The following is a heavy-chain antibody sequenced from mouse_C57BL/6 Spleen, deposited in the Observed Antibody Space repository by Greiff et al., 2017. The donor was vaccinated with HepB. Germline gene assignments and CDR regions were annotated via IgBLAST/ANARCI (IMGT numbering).Heavy chain of an antibody. D-gene: IGHD2-4*01. Sequence: VQLQQSGAELARPGASVKMSCTASGYTFTSYTMHWVKQRPGQGLEWIGYINPSSGYTNYTQKFKDKATLTADKSSSTAYMQLSSLTSEDSAVYYCARERYDYTYDYWGQGTTLTVSS. CDR1: GYTFTSYT. J-gene: IGHJ2*01. CDR3: ARERYDYTYDY. V-gene: IGHV1-4*01. CDR2: INPSSGYT.